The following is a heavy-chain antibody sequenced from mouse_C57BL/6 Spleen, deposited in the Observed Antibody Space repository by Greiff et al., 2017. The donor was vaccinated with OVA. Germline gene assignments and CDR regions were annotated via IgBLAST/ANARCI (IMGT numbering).Heavy chain of an antibody. V-gene: IGHV5-9*01. D-gene: IGHD1-1*01. J-gene: IGHJ1*03. CDR2: ISGGGGNT. CDR3: ARHYYDGSSFYFDV. Sequence: EVKLVESGGGLVKPGGSLKLSCAASGFTFSSYTMSWVRQTPEKRLEWVATISGGGGNTYYPDSVKGRFTISSDNAKNTLYLQMSSLRSEDTALYYCARHYYDGSSFYFDVWGTGTTVTVSS. CDR1: GFTFSSYT.